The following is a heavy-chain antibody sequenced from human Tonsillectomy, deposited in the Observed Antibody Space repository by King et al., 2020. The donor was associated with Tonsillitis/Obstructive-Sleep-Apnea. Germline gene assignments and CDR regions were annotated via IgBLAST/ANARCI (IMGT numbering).Heavy chain of an antibody. J-gene: IGHJ6*03. CDR3: ASDQGWTIFGVVPYYYMDV. CDR2: ISGDGGGT. D-gene: IGHD3-3*01. V-gene: IGHV3-64*01. CDR1: GFTFSSYG. Sequence: EVQLVESGGGLVQPGGSLRLSCAASGFTFSSYGMHWVRQAPGKGLEYVSAISGDGGGTSYANSVKGRVTISRDNSNNTLYLQMGSLRAEDMGVYYCASDQGWTIFGVVPYYYMDVWGKGTPVTVSS.